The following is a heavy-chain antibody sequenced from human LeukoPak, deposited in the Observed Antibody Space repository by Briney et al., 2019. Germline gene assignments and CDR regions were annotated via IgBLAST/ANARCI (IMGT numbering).Heavy chain of an antibody. V-gene: IGHV3-74*01. CDR2: INSDGSST. J-gene: IGHJ4*02. CDR1: GFTLSSYW. D-gene: IGHD5-24*01. CDR3: AREEARDSYNYNY. Sequence: PGGSLRLSCAASGFTLSSYWMHWVRQAPGKGLVWVSRINSDGSSTSYADSVKGRFTISRDNAKNTLYLQMNSLRAEDTAVYYCAREEARDSYNYNYWGQGTLVTVSS.